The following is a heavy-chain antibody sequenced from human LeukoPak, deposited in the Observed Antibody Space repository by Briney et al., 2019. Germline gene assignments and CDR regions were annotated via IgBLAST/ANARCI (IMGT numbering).Heavy chain of an antibody. CDR2: INGDGRVT. V-gene: IGHV3-74*01. Sequence: GGSLRLSCAASGFTFSAYWLHWVRQAPGKGLVWVSRINGDGRVTNYAESVKGRFIISRDNAKNTVYLQMNSLRDEDTAVFYCARAQRIGSYYWFDPWGQGTLVTVSS. J-gene: IGHJ5*02. CDR3: ARAQRIGSYYWFDP. D-gene: IGHD1-26*01. CDR1: GFTFSAYW.